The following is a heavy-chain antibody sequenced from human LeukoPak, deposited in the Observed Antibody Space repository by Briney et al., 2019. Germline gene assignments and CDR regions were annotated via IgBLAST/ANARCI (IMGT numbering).Heavy chain of an antibody. CDR1: GFTFSSYA. Sequence: GGSLRPSCAASGFTFSSYAMHWVRQAPGKGLEWGAVISYDGSNKYYADSVKGRFTISRDNSKNTLYLQMNSLRAEDTAVYYCARDGSIAARHSAFDIWGQGTMVTVSS. CDR3: ARDGSIAARHSAFDI. D-gene: IGHD6-6*01. J-gene: IGHJ3*02. V-gene: IGHV3-30*04. CDR2: ISYDGSNK.